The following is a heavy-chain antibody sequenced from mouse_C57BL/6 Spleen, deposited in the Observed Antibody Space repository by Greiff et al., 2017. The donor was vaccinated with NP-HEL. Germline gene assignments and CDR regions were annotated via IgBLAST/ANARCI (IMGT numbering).Heavy chain of an antibody. CDR1: GFTFSDYG. CDR3: ARPRPYYYCSSYPYLDY. D-gene: IGHD1-1*01. Sequence: EVQLVESGGGLVKPGGSLKLSCAASGFTFSDYGMHWVRQAPEKGLEWVAYISSGSSTIYYADTVKGRFTISRDNAKNTLFLQMTSLRSEDTAMYYCARPRPYYYCSSYPYLDYWGQGTTLTVSS. CDR2: ISSGSSTI. J-gene: IGHJ2*01. V-gene: IGHV5-17*01.